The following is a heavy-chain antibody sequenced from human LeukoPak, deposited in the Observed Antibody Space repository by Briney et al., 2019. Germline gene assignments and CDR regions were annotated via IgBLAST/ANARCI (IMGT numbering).Heavy chain of an antibody. CDR2: ISNIATI. CDR1: GFTFRSYA. CDR3: AKDGSSSGYPYYMDV. Sequence: GGSLRLSCAAPGFTFRSYAMTWVRQAPGKGLEWVSEISNIATINYADSVKGRFTMSRDNSKNTLYLQMNSLRAEDTAVYYCAKDGSSSGYPYYMDVWGKGTTVTVSS. J-gene: IGHJ6*03. V-gene: IGHV3-23*01. D-gene: IGHD5-12*01.